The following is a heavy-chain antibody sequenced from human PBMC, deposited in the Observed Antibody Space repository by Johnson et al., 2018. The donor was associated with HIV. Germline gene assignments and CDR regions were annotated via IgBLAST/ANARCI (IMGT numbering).Heavy chain of an antibody. CDR3: TTGSRIQFWFNDAFDI. CDR2: IWYDGSNK. Sequence: VESGGGLVQPGGSLRLSCAASGFTFSSYGMHWVRQAPGKGLAWVAVIWYDGSNKYYADSVKGRLTISRDNSKNTLYLQMNSLKLEDTAVYYCTTGSRIQFWFNDAFDIWGQGTMVTVSS. V-gene: IGHV3-33*08. D-gene: IGHD5-18*01. J-gene: IGHJ3*02. CDR1: GFTFSSYG.